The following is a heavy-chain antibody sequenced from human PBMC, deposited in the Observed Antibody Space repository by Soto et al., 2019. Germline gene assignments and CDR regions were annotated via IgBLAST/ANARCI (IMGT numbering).Heavy chain of an antibody. D-gene: IGHD6-13*01. CDR1: GGSISSGGYY. CDR2: IYYSGST. J-gene: IGHJ5*02. V-gene: IGHV4-31*03. CDR3: ARVFSDSSRLFAP. Sequence: QVQLQETGPGLVKPSQTLSLTCTVSGGSISSGGYYWSWIRQHPGKGLEWIGYIYYSGSTYYNPSLKSRVSISGDTSKNQFSLKLRSVAAADTAVYYCARVFSDSSRLFAPWCQGTLVSVSS.